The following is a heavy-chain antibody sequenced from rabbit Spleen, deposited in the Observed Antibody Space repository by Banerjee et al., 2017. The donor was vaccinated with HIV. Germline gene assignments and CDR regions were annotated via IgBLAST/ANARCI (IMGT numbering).Heavy chain of an antibody. Sequence: QQQLEESGGGLVKPGGTLTLTCTASGFTLSSDYMCWVRQAPGKGLEWIACINIVTGKAVYATWAKGRFIMSRASSTTVTLQMTSLTAADTATYLCASTENLGYAYNLWGPGTLVTVS. CDR2: INIVTGKA. CDR3: ASTENLGYAYNL. V-gene: IGHV1S45*01. J-gene: IGHJ4*01. CDR1: GFTLSSDY. D-gene: IGHD6-1*01.